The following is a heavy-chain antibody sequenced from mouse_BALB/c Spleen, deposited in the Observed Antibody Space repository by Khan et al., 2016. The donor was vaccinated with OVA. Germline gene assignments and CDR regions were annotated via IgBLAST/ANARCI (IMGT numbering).Heavy chain of an antibody. CDR1: GYTFTTYT. V-gene: IGHV1-4*01. Sequence: VQLQESGAELARPGASVKMSCKASGYTFTTYTIHWVKQRPGQGLEWIGYIIPSNDYTNYNQKFKDRATLTADKSSSTAYMQLSSLTSEDSAVYYCVRGGAYYRSDGWFAYWDQGTLVTVSA. D-gene: IGHD2-14*01. CDR3: VRGGAYYRSDGWFAY. J-gene: IGHJ3*01. CDR2: IIPSNDYT.